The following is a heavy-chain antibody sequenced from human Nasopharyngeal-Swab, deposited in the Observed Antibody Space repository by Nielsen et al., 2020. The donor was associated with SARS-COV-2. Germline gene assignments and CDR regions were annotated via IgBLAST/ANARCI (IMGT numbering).Heavy chain of an antibody. CDR3: ATINYFHHRSFSFEY. CDR2: VIPILNTS. J-gene: IGHJ4*02. V-gene: IGHV1-69*04. D-gene: IGHD3-10*01. CDR1: GDTFTNSA. Sequence: SVKVSCKTSGDTFTNSAISWVRQAPGQGLEWVGRVIPILNTSNYALKFQGRVSITAEKSTNTAYMELSSLRSEDTAVYYCATINYFHHRSFSFEYWGQGSLVTVAS.